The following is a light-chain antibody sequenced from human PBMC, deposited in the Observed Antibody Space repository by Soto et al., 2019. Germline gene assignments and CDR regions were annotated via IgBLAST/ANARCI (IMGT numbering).Light chain of an antibody. V-gene: IGKV1-5*03. CDR1: QSISSR. CDR2: KAS. CDR3: QQYNSYPWT. J-gene: IGKJ1*01. Sequence: DIQMTQSPSTLSASVGDRVTITCRASQSISSRLASYQQKPGKAPKLLIYKASSLESGVPSRFNGSGSGTEFTLTISSLQPDDFATYYRQQYNSYPWTFGQGTKVEIQ.